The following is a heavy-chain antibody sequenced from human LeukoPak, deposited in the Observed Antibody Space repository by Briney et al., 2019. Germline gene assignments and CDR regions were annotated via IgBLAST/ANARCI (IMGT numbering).Heavy chain of an antibody. D-gene: IGHD3-3*01. CDR3: ARDRRYYDFWSGYYPPICGMDV. CDR1: GYTFTSYG. V-gene: IGHV1-18*01. J-gene: IGHJ6*02. Sequence: ASVKVSCKASGYTFTSYGISWVRQAPGQGLEWMGWISAYNGNTNYAQKLQGRVTMTTDTSTSTAYMELRSLRSDDTAVYYCARDRRYYDFWSGYYPPICGMDVWSQGTTVTVSS. CDR2: ISAYNGNT.